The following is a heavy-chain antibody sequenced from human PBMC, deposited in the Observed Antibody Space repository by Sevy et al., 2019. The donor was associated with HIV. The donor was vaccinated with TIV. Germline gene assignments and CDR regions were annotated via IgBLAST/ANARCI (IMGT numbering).Heavy chain of an antibody. CDR3: ARADLDSSTFFYYYGMDV. D-gene: IGHD6-13*01. Sequence: ASVKVSCKTSGYTFTSYDINWVRQATGQGLEWMGWMNPDSGKRGYAQKFQGRVTMTTNTSISTPYMELRSLRSEDSAVYYCARADLDSSTFFYYYGMDVWGQGTTVTVSS. CDR2: MNPDSGKR. J-gene: IGHJ6*02. CDR1: GYTFTSYD. V-gene: IGHV1-8*01.